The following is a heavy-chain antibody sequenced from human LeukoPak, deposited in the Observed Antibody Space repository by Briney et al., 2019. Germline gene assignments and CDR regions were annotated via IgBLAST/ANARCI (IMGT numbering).Heavy chain of an antibody. D-gene: IGHD5-24*01. CDR2: IYTSGST. Sequence: SETLSLTCTVSGGSISGYYWSWIRQPAGKGLEWIGRIYTSGSTNYNPSLKSRVTMSVDTSKNQFSLKLSSVTAADTAVYYCAREDSRDGYNYYYYYMDVWGKGTTVTISS. CDR1: GGSISGYY. CDR3: AREDSRDGYNYYYYYMDV. V-gene: IGHV4-4*07. J-gene: IGHJ6*03.